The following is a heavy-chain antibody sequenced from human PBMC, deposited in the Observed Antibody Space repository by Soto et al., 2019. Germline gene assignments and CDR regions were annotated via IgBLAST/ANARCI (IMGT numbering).Heavy chain of an antibody. J-gene: IGHJ6*02. D-gene: IGHD3-9*01. Sequence: SGPTLVNPTQTLTLTCTFSGFSLSTSGGGVGWIRQPPGKALEWLALIYWNDDKRYSPSLKSRLTITKDTSKNQVVLTMTNMDPVDTATYYCAHSRDLSYDILTGYYTNRYYYGMDVWGQGTTVTVSS. CDR3: AHSRDLSYDILTGYYTNRYYYGMDV. CDR1: GFSLSTSGGG. CDR2: IYWNDDK. V-gene: IGHV2-5*01.